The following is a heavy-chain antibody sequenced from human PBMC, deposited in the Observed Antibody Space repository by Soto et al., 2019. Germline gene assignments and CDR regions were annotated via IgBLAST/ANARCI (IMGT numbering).Heavy chain of an antibody. J-gene: IGHJ5*02. CDR1: GGTFSSYT. V-gene: IGHV1-69*04. CDR2: IIPILGIA. Sequence: SVKVSCQASGGTFSSYTISWVRQAPGQGLEWMGRIIPILGIANYAQKFQGRVTITADKSTSTAYMELSSLRSEDTAVYYCARDRSYCSGGSCYFVDPWGQGTLVTVSS. CDR3: ARDRSYCSGGSCYFVDP. D-gene: IGHD2-15*01.